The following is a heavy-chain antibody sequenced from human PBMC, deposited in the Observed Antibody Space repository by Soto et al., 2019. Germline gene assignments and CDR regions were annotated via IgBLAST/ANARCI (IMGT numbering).Heavy chain of an antibody. Sequence: SETLSLTCAVSGGSISSGGYSWSWIRQPPGKGLEWIGYIYHSGSIYYNPSLKSRVTISVDRSKNQFSLKLSSVTAADTAVYYCARGGYYYDSSGYYDYWGQGTLVTVSS. CDR3: ARGGYYYDSSGYYDY. J-gene: IGHJ4*02. D-gene: IGHD3-22*01. CDR2: IYHSGSI. V-gene: IGHV4-30-2*01. CDR1: GGSISSGGYS.